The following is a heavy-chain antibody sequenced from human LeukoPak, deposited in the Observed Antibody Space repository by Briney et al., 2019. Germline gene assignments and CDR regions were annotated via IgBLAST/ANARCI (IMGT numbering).Heavy chain of an antibody. Sequence: SETLSLTCAVYGGSFSSYYRSWIRQPPGKGLEWIGEINHSGSTKYNPSLKSRVTISVDTSKNQFSLKVSSVTAADTAVYYCARDEDSYGSFDYWGQGTLVTVSS. CDR1: GGSFSSYY. D-gene: IGHD5-18*01. V-gene: IGHV4-34*01. CDR3: ARDEDSYGSFDY. J-gene: IGHJ4*02. CDR2: INHSGST.